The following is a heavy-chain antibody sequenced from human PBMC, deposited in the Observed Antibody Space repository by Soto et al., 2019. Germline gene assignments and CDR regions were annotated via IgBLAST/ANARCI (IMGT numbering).Heavy chain of an antibody. J-gene: IGHJ5*01. CDR3: ARDPREDGNWFDT. CDR1: GSSISSYY. Sequence: SETLSLTCTVSGSSISSYYWSWIRQPAGKGLEWIGRIYTSGSTNYNPSLKSRVTMSVDTSKNQFPLKLSSWSAADTAVYYCARDPREDGNWFDTCGQVALVTVAS. D-gene: IGHD2-15*01. V-gene: IGHV4-4*07. CDR2: IYTSGST.